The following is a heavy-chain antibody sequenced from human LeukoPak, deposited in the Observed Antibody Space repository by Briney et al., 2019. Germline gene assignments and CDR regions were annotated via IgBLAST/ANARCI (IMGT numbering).Heavy chain of an antibody. CDR2: INHSGST. V-gene: IGHV4-34*01. D-gene: IGHD2-8*01. J-gene: IGHJ4*02. CDR1: GGSFSGYY. CDR3: ARDYFHCTNGVCYDFDY. Sequence: PSETLSLTCAVYGGSFSGYYWSWIRQPPGKGLEWIGEINHSGSTNYNPSLKSRVTISVDTSKNQFSLKLSSVTAADTAVYYCARDYFHCTNGVCYDFDYWGQGTLVTVSS.